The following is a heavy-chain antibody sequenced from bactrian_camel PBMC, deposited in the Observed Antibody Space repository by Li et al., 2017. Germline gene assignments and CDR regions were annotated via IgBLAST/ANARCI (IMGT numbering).Heavy chain of an antibody. Sequence: HVQLVESGGGSVQPGGSLRLSCAISGTPSPGYCVGWFRQAPGKAREGIAVIDSDGDTAYAESMKDRFTISVDNAKNTLYLQMNSLKPEGTATYYCAAGQGVGWCLDVIRVGAEADFDYWGHGTQVTVS. J-gene: IGHJ6*01. CDR1: GTPSPGYC. CDR3: AAGQGVGWCLDVIRVGAEADFDY. CDR2: IDSDGDT. D-gene: IGHD5*01. V-gene: IGHV3S26*01.